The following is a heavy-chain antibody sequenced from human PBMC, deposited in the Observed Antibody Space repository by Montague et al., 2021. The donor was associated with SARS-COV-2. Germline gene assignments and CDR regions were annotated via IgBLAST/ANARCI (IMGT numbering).Heavy chain of an antibody. J-gene: IGHJ4*02. Sequence: SETLSLTCTLSGGSISSSNYYWGWIRHPPGKGLEWNGSSYYSGTSYYYPSLQSRVTISVDTSKKQFSLKLSSVTAADTAVYYCARETYTSGWFHQFDYWGQGTLVTVSS. V-gene: IGHV4-39*01. CDR3: ARETYTSGWFHQFDY. CDR1: GGSISSSNYY. D-gene: IGHD6-19*01. CDR2: SYYSGTS.